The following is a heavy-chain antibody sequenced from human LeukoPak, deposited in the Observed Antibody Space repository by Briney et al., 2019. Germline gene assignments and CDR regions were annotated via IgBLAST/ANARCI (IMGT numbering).Heavy chain of an antibody. J-gene: IGHJ4*02. D-gene: IGHD2-21*02. V-gene: IGHV1-69*13. Sequence: SVKLSCKASGGTFSSYAISWVRQAPGHGLEWMGGIIPIFGTANYAQKFQGRVTITADESTSTAYMELSSLRSEDTAGYYCARVPPPAYCGGDCYPRKYYFDYWGQGTLVTVSS. CDR1: GGTFSSYA. CDR3: ARVPPPAYCGGDCYPRKYYFDY. CDR2: IIPIFGTA.